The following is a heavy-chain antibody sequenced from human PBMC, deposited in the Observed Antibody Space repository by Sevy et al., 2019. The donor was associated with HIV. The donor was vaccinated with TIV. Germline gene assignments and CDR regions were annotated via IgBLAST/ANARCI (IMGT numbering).Heavy chain of an antibody. CDR2: IYYTGST. Sequence: SETVSLTCTVSGGSISAYYWSWLRQPPGKGLEYIGDIYYTGSTYYNPSLKSRVTISVDTSKNQFSLNLRSVTAVDTAVYYCARAPPVRSGDDSLNWLDPWGQGILVTVSS. V-gene: IGHV4-59*12. D-gene: IGHD5-12*01. CDR1: GGSISAYY. CDR3: ARAPPVRSGDDSLNWLDP. J-gene: IGHJ5*02.